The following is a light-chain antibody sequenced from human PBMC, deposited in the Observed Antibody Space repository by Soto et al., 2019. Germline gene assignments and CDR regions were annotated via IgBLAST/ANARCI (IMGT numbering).Light chain of an antibody. V-gene: IGKV1-5*03. CDR3: QHYNSYSEA. J-gene: IGKJ1*01. CDR1: QSISNW. CDR2: KAS. Sequence: QMTQSPSTLSASVGDRVTITCRASQSISNWLAWHQQKPGKVPKILIYKASSLESGVPSRFSGSGSGTEFTLTISSLQPDDFATYYCQHYNSYSEAFGQGTKVDIK.